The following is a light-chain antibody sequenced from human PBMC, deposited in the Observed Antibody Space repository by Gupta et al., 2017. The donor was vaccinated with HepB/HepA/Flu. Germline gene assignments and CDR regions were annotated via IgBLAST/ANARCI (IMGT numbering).Light chain of an antibody. V-gene: IGKV1-39*01. CDR2: AAS. Sequence: DIHMTGSPSSLSASVGDRVTITCRASQSISRYLNSYQQKPGKAPKLLIYAASSLQNRVPSRFSRSGSGTDFTLTISSLQPEDFAIYYCQQWNSTPRTFGHGTKVDIK. CDR1: QSISRY. CDR3: QQWNSTPRT. J-gene: IGKJ3*01.